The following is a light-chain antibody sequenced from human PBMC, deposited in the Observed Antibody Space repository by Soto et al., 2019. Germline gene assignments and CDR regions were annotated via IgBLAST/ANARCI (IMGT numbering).Light chain of an antibody. CDR3: QQYGGSPRIT. CDR2: GAS. Sequence: EIWLTQSPGTLSLSPGERATLSCRASERLISVYLAWYQQRPGQPPRLLIYGASNRATGIPDRFSGSGSGTDFTLIINRLEPEDVAIYYCQQYGGSPRITFGQGTRLEIK. J-gene: IGKJ5*01. V-gene: IGKV3-20*01. CDR1: ERLISVY.